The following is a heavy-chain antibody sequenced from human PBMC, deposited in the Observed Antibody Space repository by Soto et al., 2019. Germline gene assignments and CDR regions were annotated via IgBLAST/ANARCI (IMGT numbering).Heavy chain of an antibody. CDR1: SDSISSYY. CDR2: TDYSGNT. Sequence: QVQLQESGPGLVRPSETLSLTCTVSSDSISSYYWIWIRQSPGKGLEWIGYTDYSGNTNYNPSLKSRVTISGDTSKNQFSLRLSSVTAADTAVYYCARAVGDPLYCLDYWGQGTLVTVSS. J-gene: IGHJ4*02. CDR3: ARAVGDPLYCLDY. D-gene: IGHD6-19*01. V-gene: IGHV4-59*08.